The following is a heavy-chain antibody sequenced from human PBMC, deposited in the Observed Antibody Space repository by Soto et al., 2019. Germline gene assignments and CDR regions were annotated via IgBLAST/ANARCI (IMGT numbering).Heavy chain of an antibody. Sequence: QGILVQSGAAVKSPGASVKVSCKASGYTFSNYGITWVRQAPGHGLEWLGWVTAFNGDTNYAQNVRDRVTLNTDPSTETSYMELRSLRPDDTAVYYCARDGRVSFYYCGMYGWGQGTKFIVSS. D-gene: IGHD2-21*01. CDR2: VTAFNGDT. CDR1: GYTFSNYG. J-gene: IGHJ6*02. V-gene: IGHV1-18*01. CDR3: ARDGRVSFYYCGMYG.